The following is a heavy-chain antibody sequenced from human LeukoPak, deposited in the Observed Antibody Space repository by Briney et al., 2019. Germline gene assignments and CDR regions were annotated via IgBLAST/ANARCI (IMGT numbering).Heavy chain of an antibody. V-gene: IGHV4-39*01. J-gene: IGHJ4*02. CDR1: GGSISSSSYY. D-gene: IGHD4-23*01. CDR3: AGRQEYGGNSDWAGDY. CDR2: IYYSGST. Sequence: PSETLSLTCTVSGGSISSSSYYWGWIRQPPGTGLEWIGSIYYSGSTYYNPSLKSRVTISVDTSKNQFSLKLSSVTAADTAVYYCAGRQEYGGNSDWAGDYWGQGTLVTVSS.